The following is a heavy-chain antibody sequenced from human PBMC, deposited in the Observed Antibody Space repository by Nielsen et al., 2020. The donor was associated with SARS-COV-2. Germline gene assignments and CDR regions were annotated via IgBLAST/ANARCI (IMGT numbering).Heavy chain of an antibody. Sequence: ASVKVSCKASGYTFTSYGISWVRQAPGQGLEWMGWISAYNGNTNYAQKLQGRVTMTTDTSTSTAYMELRSLRSDDTAVYYCAACSGGSCYPSQDYWSQGTLVTVSS. CDR3: AACSGGSCYPSQDY. D-gene: IGHD2-15*01. CDR2: ISAYNGNT. V-gene: IGHV1-18*01. J-gene: IGHJ4*02. CDR1: GYTFTSYG.